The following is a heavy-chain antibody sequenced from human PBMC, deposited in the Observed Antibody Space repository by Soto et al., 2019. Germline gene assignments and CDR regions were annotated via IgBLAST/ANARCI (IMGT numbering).Heavy chain of an antibody. Sequence: SETLSLTCTVSGGSIISSSFYWGWIRQPPGKGLEWIGSVEYGGSTYDNPSLKSRVTLSADTSKNQFSLKLTSVTAADTAIYYCARHVRGAVTMNWFDPWGHGTLVTVSS. CDR3: ARHVRGAVTMNWFDP. CDR1: GGSIISSSFY. D-gene: IGHD3-10*02. V-gene: IGHV4-39*01. CDR2: VEYGGST. J-gene: IGHJ5*02.